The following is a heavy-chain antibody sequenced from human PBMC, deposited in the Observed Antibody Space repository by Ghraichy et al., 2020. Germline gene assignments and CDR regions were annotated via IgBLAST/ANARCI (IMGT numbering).Heavy chain of an antibody. V-gene: IGHV3-23*01. CDR3: AKMRSTSCYKGGMDV. CDR1: GFTFSSYA. CDR2: ISGSGGST. Sequence: GESLNISCAASGFTFSSYAMSWVRQAPGKGLEWVSAISGSGGSTYYADSVKGRFTISRDNSKNTLYLQMNSLRAEDTAVYYCAKMRSTSCYKGGMDVWGQGTTVTVSS. D-gene: IGHD2-2*02. J-gene: IGHJ6*02.